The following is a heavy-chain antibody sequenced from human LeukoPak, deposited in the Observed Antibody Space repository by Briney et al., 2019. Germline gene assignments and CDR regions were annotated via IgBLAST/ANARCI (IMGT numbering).Heavy chain of an antibody. Sequence: ASVKVSCKASGGTFSSYAISWVRQAPGQGLEWMGRIIPILGIANYAQKFQGRVTITADKSTSTAYMELSSLRSEDTAVYYCASTYGGSGRYFDYWGQGTLVTVSS. V-gene: IGHV1-69*04. CDR3: ASTYGGSGRYFDY. J-gene: IGHJ4*02. CDR2: IIPILGIA. CDR1: GGTFSSYA. D-gene: IGHD3-10*01.